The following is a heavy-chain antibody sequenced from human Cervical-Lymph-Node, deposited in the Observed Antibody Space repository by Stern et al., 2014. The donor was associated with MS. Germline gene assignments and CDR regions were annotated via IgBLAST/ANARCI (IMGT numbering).Heavy chain of an antibody. CDR3: TRDRIPNWFDP. J-gene: IGHJ5*02. Sequence: QVQLMQSGAEVKKPGASVRVSCKASGYTFTGYYIHWVRQAPGQGLEWMGRINPNSGGTDYAQKFQGRVTMTRDTSIRTAYMELSSLRSDDTAVYYCTRDRIPNWFDPWGQGTLVTVSS. V-gene: IGHV1-2*06. CDR1: GYTFTGYY. CDR2: INPNSGGT.